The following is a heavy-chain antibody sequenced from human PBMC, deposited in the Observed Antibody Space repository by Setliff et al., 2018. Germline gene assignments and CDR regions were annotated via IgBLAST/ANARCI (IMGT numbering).Heavy chain of an antibody. Sequence: SETLSLTCTVSGDSISSRRNYWGWFRQPAGKELEWIGQIYTSWSTNYNPSLKSRFTISRDNAKNSLYLQMNSLRAEDTAVYYCARAADSYGPPRSYMDVWGKGTTVTVSS. CDR3: ARAADSYGPPRSYMDV. CDR1: GDSISSRRNY. D-gene: IGHD5-18*01. J-gene: IGHJ6*03. V-gene: IGHV4-61*09. CDR2: IYTSWST.